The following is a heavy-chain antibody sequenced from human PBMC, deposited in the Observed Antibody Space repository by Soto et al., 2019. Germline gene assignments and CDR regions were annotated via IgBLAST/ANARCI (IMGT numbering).Heavy chain of an antibody. Sequence: GGSLRLSCAASGFTFSSYAMSWVRQAPGKGLEWVSAISGSGGSTYYADSVKGRFTISRDNSKNTLYLQMNSLRAEDTAVYYCAKVPNYYGSGALDYWGQGTLVTVSS. CDR3: AKVPNYYGSGALDY. CDR2: ISGSGGST. J-gene: IGHJ4*02. D-gene: IGHD3-10*01. CDR1: GFTFSSYA. V-gene: IGHV3-23*01.